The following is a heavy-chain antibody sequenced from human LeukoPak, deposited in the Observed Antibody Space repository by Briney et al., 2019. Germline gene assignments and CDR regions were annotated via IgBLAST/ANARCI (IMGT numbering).Heavy chain of an antibody. Sequence: SETLSLTCTVSGGSISSGGYYWSWIRQHPGKGLEWIGYIYYSGSTYYNPSLKSRVTISVDTSKNQFSLKLSSVTAADTAVYYCARRPHNWGFDYWGQGALVTVSS. D-gene: IGHD7-27*01. CDR1: GGSISSGGYY. J-gene: IGHJ4*02. V-gene: IGHV4-31*03. CDR2: IYYSGST. CDR3: ARRPHNWGFDY.